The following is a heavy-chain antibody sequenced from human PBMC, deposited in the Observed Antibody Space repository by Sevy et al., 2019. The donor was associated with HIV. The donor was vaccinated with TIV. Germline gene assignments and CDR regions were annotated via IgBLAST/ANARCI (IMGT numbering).Heavy chain of an antibody. CDR2: IYPGDSDT. J-gene: IGHJ4*02. V-gene: IGHV5-51*01. CDR1: GYTFTNYW. CDR3: ARYPIVVVPAAEYYFDY. Sequence: GESLKISCKGSGYTFTNYWIGWVRQMPGKGLEWMGIIYPGDSDTRYSPSFQGQVIISADKSISTAYLQWSSLKASDTAMYYCARYPIVVVPAAEYYFDYWGQGTLVTVSS. D-gene: IGHD2-2*01.